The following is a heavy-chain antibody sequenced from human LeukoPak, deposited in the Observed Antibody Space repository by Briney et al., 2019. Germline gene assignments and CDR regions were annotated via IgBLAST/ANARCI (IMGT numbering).Heavy chain of an antibody. Sequence: GGSLRLSCAASGFTFSSHSMNWVRQAPGKGLEWVSSISSSSSYIYYADSVKGRFTISRDNAKNSLYLQMNSLRAEDTAVYYCARPQWLFRNDAFDIWGQGTMVTVSS. CDR1: GFTFSSHS. CDR2: ISSSSSYI. V-gene: IGHV3-21*01. D-gene: IGHD3-22*01. J-gene: IGHJ3*02. CDR3: ARPQWLFRNDAFDI.